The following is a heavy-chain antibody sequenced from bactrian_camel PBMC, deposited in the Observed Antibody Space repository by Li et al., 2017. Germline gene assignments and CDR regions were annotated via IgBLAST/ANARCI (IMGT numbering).Heavy chain of an antibody. CDR2: LDGDGTT. J-gene: IGHJ4*01. D-gene: IGHD4*01. CDR1: NYIYSSYC. Sequence: QLVESGGGSVQVGGSLKLSCVGSNYIYSSYCKGWFRQVPGKEREAVAYLDGDGTTAYADSVKSRFTISKDKDHVKNTLFLEMTNLKADDTAMYYCTADTVKASLATIAQFAAYEGHGTQVTVS. V-gene: IGHV3S53*01.